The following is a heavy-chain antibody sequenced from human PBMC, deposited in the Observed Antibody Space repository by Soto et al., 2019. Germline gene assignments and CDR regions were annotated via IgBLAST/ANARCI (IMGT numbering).Heavy chain of an antibody. D-gene: IGHD6-13*01. CDR2: IYSAGST. Sequence: VELVETGGGLIQPGGSLRLSCAVSGLTVSRTQMSWVRQAPAKGLQWVSVIYSAGSTYYANAVKGRFTISRDISENKIFIDLNGLTVDDKAVYYCARAREQEYSSTIFVHYWGRGTVVTVSS. CDR1: GLTVSRTQ. CDR3: ARAREQEYSSTIFVHY. V-gene: IGHV3-53*02. J-gene: IGHJ4*01.